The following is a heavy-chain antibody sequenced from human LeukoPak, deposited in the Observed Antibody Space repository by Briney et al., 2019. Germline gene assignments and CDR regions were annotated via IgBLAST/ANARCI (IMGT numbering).Heavy chain of an antibody. CDR3: GSSNLLTGYYFLNF. Sequence: GSLRLSCTASGFTFSSYWMSWVRQAPGKGLEWVSLIYAAGGTYFADSVRGRFTISRDNSKNTVYLQMNNLGVDDTAVYYCGSSNLLTGYYFLNFWGQGTLVTVSS. CDR2: IYAAGGT. J-gene: IGHJ4*02. D-gene: IGHD3-9*01. CDR1: GFTFSSYW. V-gene: IGHV3-66*01.